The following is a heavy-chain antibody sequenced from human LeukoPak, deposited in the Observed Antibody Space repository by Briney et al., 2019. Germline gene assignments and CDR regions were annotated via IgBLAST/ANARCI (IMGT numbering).Heavy chain of an antibody. CDR3: ARPSSGYYDRGAFDI. Sequence: PSETLSLTCTVSGGSISSYYWSWIRQPPGKGLEWIGNIHYSGSTKYYPSLKSRVTILVDTSRNQLSLKLSSVTAADTAVYYCARPSSGYYDRGAFDIWGQGTMVTVSS. J-gene: IGHJ3*02. D-gene: IGHD3-22*01. CDR2: IHYSGST. V-gene: IGHV4-59*01. CDR1: GGSISSYY.